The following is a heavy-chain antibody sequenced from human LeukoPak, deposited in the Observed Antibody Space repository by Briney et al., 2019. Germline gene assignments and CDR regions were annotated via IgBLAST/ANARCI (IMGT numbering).Heavy chain of an antibody. CDR3: ARDSSSWPTGGWFDP. CDR2: IYHSGST. CDR1: GYSISSGYY. Sequence: PSETLSLTCAVSGYSISSGYYWDWIRQPPGKGLEGIGSIYHSGSTYYNPSLKSRVTISVDTSKNQFSLKLSSVNAADTAVYYCARDSSSWPTGGWFDPWGQGTLVTVSS. D-gene: IGHD6-13*01. J-gene: IGHJ5*02. V-gene: IGHV4-38-2*02.